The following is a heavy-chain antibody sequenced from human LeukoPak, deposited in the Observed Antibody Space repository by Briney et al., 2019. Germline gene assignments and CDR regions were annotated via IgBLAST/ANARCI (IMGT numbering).Heavy chain of an antibody. J-gene: IGHJ6*02. D-gene: IGHD4-17*01. CDR2: ISGSGGST. CDR3: AKNGEPTYYYYGMDV. Sequence: PGGSLRLSCVASGFTFSSYAMSWVRQAPGKGLEWVSAISGSGGSTYYADSVKGRFTISRDNSKNTLYLQMNSLRAEDTAVYYCAKNGEPTYYYYGMDVWGQGTTVTASS. V-gene: IGHV3-23*01. CDR1: GFTFSSYA.